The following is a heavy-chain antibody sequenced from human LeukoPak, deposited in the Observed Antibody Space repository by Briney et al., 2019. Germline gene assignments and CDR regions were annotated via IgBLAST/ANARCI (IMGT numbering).Heavy chain of an antibody. J-gene: IGHJ6*02. CDR3: ARDRSYCGGDCYSYYGMDV. CDR1: GFTFSSYS. CDR2: ISSSSSTI. V-gene: IGHV3-48*04. Sequence: PGGSLRLSCAASGFTFSSYSMNWVRQAPGKGLEWGSYISSSSSTIDYAGSVKGRFTISRDNAKNSLYLQMNSLRAEDTAVYYCARDRSYCGGDCYSYYGMDVWGQGTTVTVSS. D-gene: IGHD2-21*02.